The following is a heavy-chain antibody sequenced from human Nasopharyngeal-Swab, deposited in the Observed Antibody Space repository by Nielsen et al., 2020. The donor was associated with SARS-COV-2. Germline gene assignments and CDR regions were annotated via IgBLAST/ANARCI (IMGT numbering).Heavy chain of an antibody. J-gene: IGHJ6*02. CDR2: ISSSSSYI. CDR1: GFTFSSYS. D-gene: IGHD6-6*01. CDR3: ARDEQLAYGMDV. V-gene: IGHV3-21*01. Sequence: GESLKISCAASGFTFSSYSMNWVRQAPGKVLEWVSSISSSSSYIYYADSVKGRFTISRDNAKNSLYLQMNSLRAEDTAVYYCARDEQLAYGMDVWGQGTTVTVSS.